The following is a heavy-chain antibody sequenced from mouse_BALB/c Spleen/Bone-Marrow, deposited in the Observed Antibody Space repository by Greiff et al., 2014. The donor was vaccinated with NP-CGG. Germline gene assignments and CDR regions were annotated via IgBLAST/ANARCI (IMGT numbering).Heavy chain of an antibody. D-gene: IGHD1-1*01. Sequence: DVQLVESGGGLVQPGGSRKLSCAASGFTFSSFGMHWVRQAPEKGLEWVAYISSGSSTIYYADTVKGRFTISRDNPKNTLFLQMTSLRSEDTAIYYCARGYGSSYGFAYWGQGTLVTVSA. CDR2: ISSGSSTI. V-gene: IGHV5-17*02. J-gene: IGHJ3*01. CDR3: ARGYGSSYGFAY. CDR1: GFTFSSFG.